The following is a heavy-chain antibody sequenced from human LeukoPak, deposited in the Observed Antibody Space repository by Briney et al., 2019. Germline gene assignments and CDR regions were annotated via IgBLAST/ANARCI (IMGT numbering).Heavy chain of an antibody. Sequence: GGSLRLSCAASGLIFDDYTMHWVRQAPGKGLEWVSLISRNGAATKYADSVRGRFTVSRDNSKNSLYLQMNSLRAEDTAVYYCARDREWLAPFDYWGQGTLVTVSS. CDR2: ISRNGAAT. J-gene: IGHJ4*02. CDR1: GLIFDDYT. CDR3: ARDREWLAPFDY. V-gene: IGHV3-43*01. D-gene: IGHD6-19*01.